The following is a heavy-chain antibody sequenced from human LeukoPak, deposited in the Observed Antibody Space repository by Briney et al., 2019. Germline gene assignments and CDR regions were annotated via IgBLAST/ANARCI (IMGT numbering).Heavy chain of an antibody. J-gene: IGHJ4*02. V-gene: IGHV4-31*03. CDR1: GGSISSGGYY. Sequence: SQTLSLTCTVSGGSISSGGYYWSWIRQHPGKGLEWIGYIYYSGSTYYNPSLKSRVTISVDTSKNQFSLKLSSVTAADTAVYYCARHSRNLYYFDYWGQGTLVTVSS. D-gene: IGHD1-14*01. CDR3: ARHSRNLYYFDY. CDR2: IYYSGST.